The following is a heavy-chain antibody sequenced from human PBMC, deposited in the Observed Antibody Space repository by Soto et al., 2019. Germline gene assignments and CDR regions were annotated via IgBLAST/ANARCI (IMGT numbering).Heavy chain of an antibody. Sequence: ASVKVYCKASGYTFNSYGISWVRQAPGQGLEWIGWISAYNGNTNYAQKLQGRVTMTTDTSTSTAYMELRSLRSDDTAVYYCARGRFLEWLHSPAPYYYYYYMDVWGKGTTVTVPS. CDR1: GYTFNSYG. CDR3: ARGRFLEWLHSPAPYYYYYYMDV. D-gene: IGHD3-3*01. CDR2: ISAYNGNT. J-gene: IGHJ6*03. V-gene: IGHV1-18*01.